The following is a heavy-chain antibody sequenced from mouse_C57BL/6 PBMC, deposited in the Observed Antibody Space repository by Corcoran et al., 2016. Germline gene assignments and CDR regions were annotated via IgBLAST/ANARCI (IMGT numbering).Heavy chain of an antibody. CDR2: INPYNGGT. CDR3: AGGYYGNFAY. Sequence: EVQLQQSGPVLVKPGASVKMSCKASGYTFTDYYMNWVKQSHGKSLEWIGVINPYNGGTSYNQKFKGKATLTVDKSSSTDYMELNSLTSEDSAVYYCAGGYYGNFAYWGQGTLVTVSA. CDR1: GYTFTDYY. D-gene: IGHD2-1*01. V-gene: IGHV1-19*01. J-gene: IGHJ3*01.